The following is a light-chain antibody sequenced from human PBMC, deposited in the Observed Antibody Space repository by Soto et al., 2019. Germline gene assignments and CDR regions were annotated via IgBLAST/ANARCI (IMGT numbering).Light chain of an antibody. J-gene: IGKJ1*01. CDR3: QQYNDYSWT. CDR1: QSISSW. Sequence: DIQMTQSPSTLSASVGDRVTITCRASQSISSWLAWYQQKPGKAPKLLIFDASSLQSGVSSRFSGSGSGTEFTLTISSLQPDDFATYYCQQYNDYSWTFGQGTKV. V-gene: IGKV1-5*01. CDR2: DAS.